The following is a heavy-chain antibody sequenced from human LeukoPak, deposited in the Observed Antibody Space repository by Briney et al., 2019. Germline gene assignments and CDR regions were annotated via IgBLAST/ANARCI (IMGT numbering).Heavy chain of an antibody. J-gene: IGHJ4*02. V-gene: IGHV4-59*01. CDR3: ARDRGPAVGYDY. D-gene: IGHD2-2*01. Sequence: SETLSLTCTVSGGSISRYYWSWIRQPPGQGLEWIGYIYYSGSTNYNPSLKSRVTISVDTSKNQFSLKLSSVTAADTAVYYCARDRGPAVGYDYWGQGTLVTVSS. CDR1: GGSISRYY. CDR2: IYYSGST.